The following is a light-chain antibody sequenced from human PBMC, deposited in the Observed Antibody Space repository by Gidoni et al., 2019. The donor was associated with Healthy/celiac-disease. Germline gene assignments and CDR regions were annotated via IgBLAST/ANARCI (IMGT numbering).Light chain of an antibody. V-gene: IGKV3-20*01. J-gene: IGKJ3*01. CDR3: QQYGNSPAT. CDR2: GAS. CDR1: QRVSSSY. Sequence: IVLTQPPGTLSLAPGERATRSCRAIQRVSSSYLAWYQQKPGQAPRLLIYGASSRATGIPDRFSGSGSGTDFTLTISRLEPEDFAVYYCQQYGNSPATFGPGTKLDIK.